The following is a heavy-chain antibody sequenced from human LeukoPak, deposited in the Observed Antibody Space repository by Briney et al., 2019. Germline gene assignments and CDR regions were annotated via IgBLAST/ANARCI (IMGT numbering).Heavy chain of an antibody. CDR1: GGTFSSYA. J-gene: IGHJ4*02. CDR2: IIPIFGTA. CDR3: ARGKVPGGLIAAAGIHFDY. Sequence: ASVKVSCKASGGTFSSYAISWVRQAPGQGLEWMGGIIPIFGTANYAQKFQGGLTMAADESTTTGYIELHSLRSEDTAVYYCARGKVPGGLIAAAGIHFDYWGQGTLVTVSS. V-gene: IGHV1-69*13. D-gene: IGHD6-13*01.